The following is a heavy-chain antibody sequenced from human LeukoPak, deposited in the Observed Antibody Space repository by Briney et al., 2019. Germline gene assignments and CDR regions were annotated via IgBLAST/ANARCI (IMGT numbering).Heavy chain of an antibody. D-gene: IGHD3-3*01. J-gene: IGHJ5*02. CDR3: ARVSGYRPNWFDP. CDR1: GYTFTSYG. CDR2: ISAYNGNT. V-gene: IGHV1-18*01. Sequence: ASVKVSCKASGYTFTSYGISWVRQAPGQGLEWMGWISAYNGNTNYAQKLQGRGTMTTDTSTSTAYMELRSLRSEDSAVYYCARVSGYRPNWFDPWGQGTLVTVSS.